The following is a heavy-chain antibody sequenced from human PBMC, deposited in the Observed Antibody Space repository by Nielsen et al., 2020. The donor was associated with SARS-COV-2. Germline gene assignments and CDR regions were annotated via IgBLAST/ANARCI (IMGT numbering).Heavy chain of an antibody. V-gene: IGHV5-51*01. Sequence: GESLKISCRGSGYSFATYWTGWVRQMPGKGLEWMGIIYPGDSDTRYSPSFQGQVTISADKSISTAYLQWSSLKASDTAMYYCARRDETSSSVWFDPWGQGTLVTVSS. CDR2: IYPGDSDT. CDR1: GYSFATYW. J-gene: IGHJ5*02. D-gene: IGHD6-6*01. CDR3: ARRDETSSSVWFDP.